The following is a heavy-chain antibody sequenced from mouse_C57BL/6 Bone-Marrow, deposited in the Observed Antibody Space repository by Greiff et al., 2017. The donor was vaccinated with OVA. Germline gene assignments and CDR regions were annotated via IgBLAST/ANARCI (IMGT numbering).Heavy chain of an antibody. Sequence: EVHLVESGGGLVQPGGSLKLSCAASGFTFSDYYMYWVRQTPEKRLEWVAYISNGGGSTYYPDTVKGRFTISRDNAKNTLYLQMSRLKSEDTAMYYCARPIYYDYDGVAYWGQGTLVTVSA. V-gene: IGHV5-12*01. CDR3: ARPIYYDYDGVAY. CDR1: GFTFSDYY. D-gene: IGHD2-4*01. CDR2: ISNGGGST. J-gene: IGHJ3*01.